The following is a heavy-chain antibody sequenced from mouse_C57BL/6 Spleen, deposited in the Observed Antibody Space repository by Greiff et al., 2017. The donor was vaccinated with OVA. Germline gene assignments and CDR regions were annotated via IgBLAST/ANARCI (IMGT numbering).Heavy chain of an antibody. D-gene: IGHD1-1*01. CDR3: ARYPHYYGSSHYFDY. V-gene: IGHV7-3*01. Sequence: EVQVVESGGGLVQPGGSLSLSCAASGFTFTDYYMSWVRQPPGKALEWLGFIRNKANGYTTEYSASVKGRFTISRDKSQSILYLQMNALRAEDSATYYCARYPHYYGSSHYFDYWGQGTTLTVSS. CDR2: IRNKANGYTT. J-gene: IGHJ2*01. CDR1: GFTFTDYY.